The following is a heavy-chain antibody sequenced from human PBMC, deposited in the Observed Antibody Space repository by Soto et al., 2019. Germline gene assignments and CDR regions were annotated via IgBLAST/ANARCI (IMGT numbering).Heavy chain of an antibody. V-gene: IGHV3-7*03. CDR1: GFNFNTYW. D-gene: IGHD4-17*01. J-gene: IGHJ6*02. Sequence: GGSLRLSCAASGFNFNTYWMYWVRQAPGKGLEWVANIDTDGSRKNYVDSVKGRFIISRDKAKNSLFLQMNRLRADDTAVYYCGRVPLDGNYANGVDVWGQGTKVTVSS. CDR2: IDTDGSRK. CDR3: GRVPLDGNYANGVDV.